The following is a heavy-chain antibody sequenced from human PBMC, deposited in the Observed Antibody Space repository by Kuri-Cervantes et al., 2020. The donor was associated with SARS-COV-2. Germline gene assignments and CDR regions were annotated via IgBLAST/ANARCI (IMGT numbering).Heavy chain of an antibody. D-gene: IGHD1-1*01. CDR1: GGSISSRDYY. CDR2: IYYSGST. CDR3: ASELNEEPGYNWFDP. V-gene: IGHV4-30-4*08. J-gene: IGHJ5*02. Sequence: LRLSCTVSGGSISSRDYYWSWIRQPPGKGLEWIGYIYYSGSTYYNPSLKSRVTISVDTSKNQFSLKLSSVTAADTAVYYCASELNEEPGYNWFDPWGQGTLVTVSS.